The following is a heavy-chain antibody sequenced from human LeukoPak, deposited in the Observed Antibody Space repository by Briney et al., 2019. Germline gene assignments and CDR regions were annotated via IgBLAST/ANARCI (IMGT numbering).Heavy chain of an antibody. CDR1: GGSISSSSYY. V-gene: IGHV4-39*01. J-gene: IGHJ4*02. D-gene: IGHD6-19*01. CDR2: IYYSGST. CDR3: ARLEQWLAFDY. Sequence: SETLSLTCTVSGGSISSSSYYWGWIRQPPGKGLEWIGSIYYSGSTYFNPSLKSRVTISVDTSKNQFSLKLSSVTAADTAVYYCARLEQWLAFDYWGQGTLVTVSS.